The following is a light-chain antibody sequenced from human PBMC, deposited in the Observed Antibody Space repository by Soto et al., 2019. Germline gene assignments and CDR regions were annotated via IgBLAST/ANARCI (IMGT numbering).Light chain of an antibody. CDR2: GAS. V-gene: IGKV3-15*01. CDR3: QQYRHWPYT. J-gene: IGKJ2*01. CDR1: QNVNSN. Sequence: EIVMTQSPATLSVSPGERVTLSCRASQNVNSNLAWYQQKPGQAPRLLMSGASTRATGVPARLSGSGSGTESTLTISSLQSEDCATYYCQQYRHWPYTFRQGTILDVK.